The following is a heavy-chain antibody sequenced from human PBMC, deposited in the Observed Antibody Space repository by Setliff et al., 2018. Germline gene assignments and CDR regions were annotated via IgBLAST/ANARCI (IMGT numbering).Heavy chain of an antibody. CDR1: GGPISSGDYY. CDR2: IYYSGST. J-gene: IGHJ3*02. Sequence: SETLSLTCTVSGGPISSGDYYWSWIRQPPGKGLEWIGYIYYSGSTYYNPSLKSRVTISVDTSKNQFSLKLSSVTAADTAVYYCARGVWFGELLQAFDIWGQGTMVTVSS. D-gene: IGHD3-10*01. V-gene: IGHV4-30-4*08. CDR3: ARGVWFGELLQAFDI.